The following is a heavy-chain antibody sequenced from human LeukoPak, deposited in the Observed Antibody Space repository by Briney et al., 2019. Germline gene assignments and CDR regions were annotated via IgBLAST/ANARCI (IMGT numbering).Heavy chain of an antibody. V-gene: IGHV1-2*02. Sequence: ASVKVSCKASGYTFTGYYMHWVRQAPGQGLEWMGWINPNSGGTNYAQKFQSRVTMTRDTSISTAYMELSRLRSDDTAVYYCARDRYSDYYYYMDVWGKGTTVTVSS. D-gene: IGHD1-1*01. J-gene: IGHJ6*03. CDR1: GYTFTGYY. CDR3: ARDRYSDYYYYMDV. CDR2: INPNSGGT.